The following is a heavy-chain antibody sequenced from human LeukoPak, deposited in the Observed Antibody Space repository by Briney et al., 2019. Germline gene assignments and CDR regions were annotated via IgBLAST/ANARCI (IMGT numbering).Heavy chain of an antibody. CDR3: ARVTAAGTWAFDI. CDR1: GDTFTIND. CDR2: MNPNSGNT. J-gene: IGHJ3*02. Sequence: ASVKVSCKASGDTFTINDIIWVRQATGQGLEWMGWMNPNSGNTGYAQKFQGRVTMTRNTSISTSYMELTNLRSEDTAVYYCARVTAAGTWAFDIWGQGTTVTVSS. D-gene: IGHD6-13*01. V-gene: IGHV1-8*01.